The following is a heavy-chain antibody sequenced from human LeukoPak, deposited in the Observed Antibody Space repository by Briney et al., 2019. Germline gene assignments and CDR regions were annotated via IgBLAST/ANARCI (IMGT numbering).Heavy chain of an antibody. J-gene: IGHJ4*02. D-gene: IGHD3-3*01. CDR3: ARFDFWSNYYDY. CDR2: INPSGGST. Sequence: ASVKVSCKASGYTFTSYYMHWVRQAPGQGLEWMGIINPSGGSTSYAQKFQGRVTMTRDTSKNQFSLKLSSVTAADTAVYYCARFDFWSNYYDYWGQETLVTVSS. V-gene: IGHV1-46*01. CDR1: GYTFTSYY.